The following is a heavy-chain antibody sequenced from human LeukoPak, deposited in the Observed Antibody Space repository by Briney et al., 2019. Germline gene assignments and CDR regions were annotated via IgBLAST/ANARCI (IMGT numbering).Heavy chain of an antibody. CDR2: MYYSGTT. J-gene: IGHJ5*02. V-gene: IGHV4-30-4*08. Sequence: SETLSLTCTVSGGSITGYYWSWIRQPPGKGLEWIAYMYYSGTTYYNPSLKSRVTMSADTSKNQLSLKLSSVTAADTAVYYCARPYYYDSRIDPWGQGILVTVSS. D-gene: IGHD3-22*01. CDR1: GGSITGYY. CDR3: ARPYYYDSRIDP.